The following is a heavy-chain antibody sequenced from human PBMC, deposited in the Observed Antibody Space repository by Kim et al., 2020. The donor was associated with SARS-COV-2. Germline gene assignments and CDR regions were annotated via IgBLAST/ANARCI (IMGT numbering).Heavy chain of an antibody. CDR2: IYSGGST. Sequence: GGSLRLSCAASGFTVSSNYMSWVRQAPGKGLEWVSVIYSGGSTYYADSVKGRFTISRDNSKNTLYLQMNSLRAEDTAVYYCARGLYSGYDDDAFDIRGQGTMVTVSS. CDR1: GFTVSSNY. J-gene: IGHJ3*02. D-gene: IGHD5-12*01. CDR3: ARGLYSGYDDDAFDI. V-gene: IGHV3-53*01.